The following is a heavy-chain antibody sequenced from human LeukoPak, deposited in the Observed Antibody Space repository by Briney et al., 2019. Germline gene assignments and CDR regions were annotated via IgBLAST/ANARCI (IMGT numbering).Heavy chain of an antibody. D-gene: IGHD4-23*01. CDR3: AKRAITNAGNLWFDP. V-gene: IGHV4-59*08. Sequence: SETLSLTCIVSGGSISSNYWGWIRQPPGKGLEYIAYIYSSGSTTYNPSLKSRVTMSIDTSKSQFSLKLTSVTATDTAVYYCAKRAITNAGNLWFDPWGQGTLVTVSS. CDR2: IYSSGST. CDR1: GGSISSNY. J-gene: IGHJ5*02.